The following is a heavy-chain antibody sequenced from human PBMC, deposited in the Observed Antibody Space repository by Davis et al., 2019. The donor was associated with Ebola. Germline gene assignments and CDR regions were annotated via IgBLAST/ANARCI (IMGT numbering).Heavy chain of an antibody. CDR3: ARDHGSYYYYYYGMDV. J-gene: IGHJ6*02. V-gene: IGHV3-48*04. Sequence: GGSLRLSCAASGFTLNGYSMNWVRQAPGKGLEWVSYISSNSRTTYYADSVKGRFTISRDNAKNSLYLQMNSLRAEDTAVYYCARDHGSYYYYYYGMDVWGQGTTVTVSS. CDR2: ISSNSRTT. CDR1: GFTLNGYS. D-gene: IGHD3-16*02.